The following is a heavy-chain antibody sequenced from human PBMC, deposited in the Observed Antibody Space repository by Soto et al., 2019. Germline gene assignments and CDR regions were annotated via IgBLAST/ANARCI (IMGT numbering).Heavy chain of an antibody. J-gene: IGHJ4*02. CDR3: ARGRYGAY. Sequence: QVHLVQSGAEVKKPGASVMVSCKGSGYGFTTYGITWVRQALGQGLEWMAWFSAHNGNTNYAQKLQGRVTVSRDTSTSTAYMELRSLRSDDTAVYYCARGRYGAYWGQGDVVTVSS. V-gene: IGHV1-18*01. CDR2: FSAHNGNT. CDR1: GYGFTTYG. D-gene: IGHD3-10*01.